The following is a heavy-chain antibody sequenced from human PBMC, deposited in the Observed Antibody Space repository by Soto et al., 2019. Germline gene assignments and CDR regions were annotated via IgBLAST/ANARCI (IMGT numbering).Heavy chain of an antibody. CDR3: ASGGHVDY. Sequence: PGGSLRLSCAASGFTFSAYWMTWIRQAPGRGLEWVANIKPDGSDKFYVGSVKGRFTISRDNAKNSLYLQMNSLSAEDTAVYYCASGGHVDYCGQGTLVTVSS. CDR2: IKPDGSDK. V-gene: IGHV3-7*05. D-gene: IGHD3-16*01. J-gene: IGHJ4*02. CDR1: GFTFSAYW.